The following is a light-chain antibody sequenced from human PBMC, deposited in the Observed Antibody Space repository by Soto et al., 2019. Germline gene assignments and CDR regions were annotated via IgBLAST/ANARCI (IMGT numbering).Light chain of an antibody. CDR2: GAS. CDR3: QQYSNWPLT. V-gene: IGKV3-15*01. CDR1: QSVTNGY. J-gene: IGKJ4*01. Sequence: EIVMTQSPVTLSVSPGERATLSCRASQSVTNGYLAWYQQKPGQAPRLLIFGASTRAAGIPARFSGSGSGTEFTLTISSLQSEDFAVYYCQQYSNWPLTFCGGTKVDIK.